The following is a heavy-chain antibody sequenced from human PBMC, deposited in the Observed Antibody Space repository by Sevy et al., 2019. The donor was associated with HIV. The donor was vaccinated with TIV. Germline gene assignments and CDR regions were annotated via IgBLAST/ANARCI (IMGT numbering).Heavy chain of an antibody. CDR3: GRNVPIIERGY. CDR2: IYSGGDT. Sequence: GGSLRLSCAASGFTVSNNYMIWFRQAPGRGLECVSLIYSGGDTHYADSVKGRFTISRDSSKNTVYLQMNSLRAEDTSVYYCGRNVPIIERGYWGQGTLVTVSS. D-gene: IGHD3-16*02. CDR1: GFTVSNNY. V-gene: IGHV3-53*01. J-gene: IGHJ4*02.